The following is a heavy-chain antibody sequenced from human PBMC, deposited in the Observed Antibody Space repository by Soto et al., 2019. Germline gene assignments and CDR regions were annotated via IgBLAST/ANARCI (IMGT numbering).Heavy chain of an antibody. D-gene: IGHD6-19*01. CDR3: ARDVGIAVAGPTTWFDP. V-gene: IGHV1-2*04. CDR2: INPNSGGT. J-gene: IGHJ5*02. CDR1: GYTFTGYY. Sequence: ASVKVSCKAPGYTFTGYYLHWVRQAPGQGLEWMGWINPNSGGTNYAQKFQGWVTMTRDTSISTAYMELSRLRSDDTAVYYCARDVGIAVAGPTTWFDPWGQGTLVTVSS.